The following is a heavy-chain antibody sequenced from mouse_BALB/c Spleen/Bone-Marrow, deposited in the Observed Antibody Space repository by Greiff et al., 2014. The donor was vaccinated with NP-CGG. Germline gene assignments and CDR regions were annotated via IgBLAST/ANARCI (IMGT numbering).Heavy chain of an antibody. CDR2: IDTSDSYT. V-gene: IGHV1-69*01. CDR1: GYTFTDNW. CDR3: ARGGHDFSLDY. D-gene: IGHD2-4*01. Sequence: VKLVESGAELGMPGASVKMSCKASGYTFTDNWIYWVKQRPGQGLERIGAIDTSDSYTNYNQKFMGKASLTVDASSSTAYMQVSSLTSDDSAVYYCARGGHDFSLDYWGQGTSVTVSS. J-gene: IGHJ4*01.